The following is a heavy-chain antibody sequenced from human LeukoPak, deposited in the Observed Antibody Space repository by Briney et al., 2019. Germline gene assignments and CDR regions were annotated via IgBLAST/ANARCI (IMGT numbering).Heavy chain of an antibody. CDR2: ISSDGNNK. D-gene: IGHD2-2*01. CDR3: ARDEYLWVVIQLGLFDY. Sequence: GRSLRLSCAASGFTFRTYGMHWVRQAPGKGLEWVAVISSDGNNKYYADSVKGRFTISRDNSKNTLYLQMNSLRAEDTAVYYCARDEYLWVVIQLGLFDYWGQGTLVTVSS. CDR1: GFTFRTYG. J-gene: IGHJ4*02. V-gene: IGHV3-30*19.